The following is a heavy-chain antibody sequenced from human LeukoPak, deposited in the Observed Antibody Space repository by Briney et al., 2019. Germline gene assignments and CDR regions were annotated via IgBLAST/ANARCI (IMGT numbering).Heavy chain of an antibody. CDR1: GYSISSGYH. J-gene: IGHJ4*02. V-gene: IGHV4-38-2*02. CDR2: IHRSGST. D-gene: IGHD1-1*01. Sequence: SETLSLTCTVSGYSISSGYHWDWIRQPPGKGLEWIGSIHRSGSTYYNPSPKSRVTISLDTSKNQFSLKLSSVTAADTAVYYCARVDWNPDYWGQGTLVTVSS. CDR3: ARVDWNPDY.